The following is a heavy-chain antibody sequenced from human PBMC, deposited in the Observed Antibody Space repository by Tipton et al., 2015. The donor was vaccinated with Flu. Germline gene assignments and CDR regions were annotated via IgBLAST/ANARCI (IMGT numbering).Heavy chain of an antibody. Sequence: TLSLTCAVYGGSFSGYYWSWIRQPPGKGLEWIGEINHSGSTNYNPPLKSRVTISVDTSKNQFSLKLSSVTAADTAVYYCARPMGRDGHDGFDPWGQGTLVTVSS. CDR3: ARPMGRDGHDGFDP. V-gene: IGHV4-34*01. D-gene: IGHD5-24*01. J-gene: IGHJ5*02. CDR2: INHSGST. CDR1: GGSFSGYY.